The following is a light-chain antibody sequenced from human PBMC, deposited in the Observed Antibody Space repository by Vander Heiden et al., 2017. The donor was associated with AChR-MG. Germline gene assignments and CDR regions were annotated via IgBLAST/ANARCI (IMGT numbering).Light chain of an antibody. V-gene: IGKV3-20*01. CDR1: QSLTADY. J-gene: IGKJ1*01. CDR3: QQYSGPPPWT. CDR2: GAS. Sequence: EIVLTQSPGTLSLSQGERATLPCRATQSLTADYLAWYQQKPGKAPRLLIYGASIRATGIPDRFSGSGSGTDFTLTISRLETEDSAVYFCQQYSGPPPWTFGQGTKVEIK.